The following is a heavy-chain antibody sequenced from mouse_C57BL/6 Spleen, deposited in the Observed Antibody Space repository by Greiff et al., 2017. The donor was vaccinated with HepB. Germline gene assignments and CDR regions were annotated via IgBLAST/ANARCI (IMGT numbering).Heavy chain of an antibody. CDR1: GYAFSSSW. J-gene: IGHJ3*01. D-gene: IGHD2-4*01. CDR2: IYPGDGDT. V-gene: IGHV1-82*01. Sequence: VQLQQSGPELVKPGASVKISCKASGYAFSSSWMHWVKQRPGKGLEWIGRIYPGDGDTHYTGKFKGKATLTADKSSSTAYMQLSSLTSEDSAVYFCASDYDYDRWFAYWGQGTLVTVAA. CDR3: ASDYDYDRWFAY.